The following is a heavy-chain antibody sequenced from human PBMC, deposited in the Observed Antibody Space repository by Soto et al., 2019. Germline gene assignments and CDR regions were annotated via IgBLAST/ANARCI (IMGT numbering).Heavy chain of an antibody. CDR3: ARDLGAPGRGSAVGYYYHYGMDV. Sequence: EVQLVESEGGLVQPGGSLRLSCAASEFTFSSYWMNWVRQAPGKGQEWVANIKEDGSEKYYVDSVKGRFTISRDNAKNSLYLQMNSLRGEDTAVYYCARDLGAPGRGSAVGYYYHYGMDVWGQGTTVTVSS. CDR1: EFTFSSYW. V-gene: IGHV3-7*05. D-gene: IGHD2-2*01. J-gene: IGHJ6*02. CDR2: IKEDGSEK.